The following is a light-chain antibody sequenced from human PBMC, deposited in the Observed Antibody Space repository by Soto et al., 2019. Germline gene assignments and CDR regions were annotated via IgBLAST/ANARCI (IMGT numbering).Light chain of an antibody. CDR1: QSISTW. Sequence: DIQMTQSPSTVSASVGDRVTITCRASQSISTWLAWYQQKPGKAPNLLIYDASTLESGVPSRFSGSGSGTEFTLTISSLQPDDFATYYCQQYNSYSGTFGQGTKVDIK. V-gene: IGKV1-5*01. CDR3: QQYNSYSGT. J-gene: IGKJ1*01. CDR2: DAS.